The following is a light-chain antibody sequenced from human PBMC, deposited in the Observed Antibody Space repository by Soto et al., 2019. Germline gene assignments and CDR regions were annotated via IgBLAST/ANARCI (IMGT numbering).Light chain of an antibody. Sequence: EIVLTQSPGTLSLSPGERATLSCRASQSVSSSYLAWYQQKPGQAPRLLIYGASSRATGIPDRFSGSGSGTDFTLTIRRLEPEDFAVYYCQQYGSLWTFGQGTKV. CDR3: QQYGSLWT. CDR2: GAS. CDR1: QSVSSSY. V-gene: IGKV3-20*01. J-gene: IGKJ1*01.